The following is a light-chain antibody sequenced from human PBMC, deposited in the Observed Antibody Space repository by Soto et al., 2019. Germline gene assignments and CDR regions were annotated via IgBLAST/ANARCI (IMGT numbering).Light chain of an antibody. V-gene: IGKV3-20*01. J-gene: IGKJ2*01. CDR1: QSVSSTY. CDR2: GAS. CDR3: QQYGSSSYT. Sequence: EIVLTQSTGTLSLSPGERATLSCRASQSVSSTYLAWYQQNPGQAPRLLIYGASSRTTGIPDRFSGSGSGTDFTLTISRLDPEDFAVYFCQQYGSSSYTFGQGTKLEIK.